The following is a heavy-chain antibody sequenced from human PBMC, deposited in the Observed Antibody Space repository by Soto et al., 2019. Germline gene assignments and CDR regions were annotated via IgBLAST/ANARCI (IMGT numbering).Heavy chain of an antibody. CDR3: ARYNNNWFDP. CDR2: VYSSGSP. J-gene: IGHJ5*02. D-gene: IGHD1-1*01. Sequence: SETLSLTCSVSGGSISSYYWSWIRQPAGKGLEWIGRVYSSGSPNYNPSLKSRVTMSVDTSKNQFSLNLRSVTAADTAVYYCARYNNNWFDPWGQGTLVTVSS. CDR1: GGSISSYY. V-gene: IGHV4-4*07.